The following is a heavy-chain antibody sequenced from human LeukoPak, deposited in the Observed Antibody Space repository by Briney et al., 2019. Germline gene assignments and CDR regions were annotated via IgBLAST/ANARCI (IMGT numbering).Heavy chain of an antibody. J-gene: IGHJ4*02. CDR3: ARVTVGVGASTPPSD. CDR1: GGTFSSYA. D-gene: IGHD1-26*01. V-gene: IGHV1-69*06. CDR2: IIPIFGTA. Sequence: ASVKVSCKASGGTFSSYAISWVRQAPGQGLEWMGGIIPIFGTANYAQKFQGRVTITADKSTSTAYMELSSLRSEDTAGYYCARVTVGVGASTPPSDWGQGTLVTVSS.